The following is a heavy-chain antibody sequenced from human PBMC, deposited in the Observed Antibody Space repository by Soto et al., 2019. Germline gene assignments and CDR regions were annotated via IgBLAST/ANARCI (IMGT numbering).Heavy chain of an antibody. CDR1: GYTFRSYG. V-gene: IGHV1-18*01. CDR3: AKADSNYAGRFSYYYIDV. CDR2: ISGYNGNT. Sequence: QVQLVQSGTEVKKPGASVKVSCKASGYTFRSYGISWVRQAPGQGLEWMGWISGYNGNTHYSQKFQGKVTMTTDTSTSTAYMVLRNLRSDDTAVYYCAKADSNYAGRFSYYYIDVWGTGTMVTVSS. J-gene: IGHJ6*03. D-gene: IGHD4-4*01.